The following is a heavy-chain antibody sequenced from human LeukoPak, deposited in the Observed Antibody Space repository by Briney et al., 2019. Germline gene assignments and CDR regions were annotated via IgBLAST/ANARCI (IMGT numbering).Heavy chain of an antibody. V-gene: IGHV1-18*01. CDR1: GYTFTNYG. Sequence: ASVKVSCKASGYTFTNYGISWVRQAPGQGLEWMGNINPYNGNTNYAQNLQGRVTMTIDTSTNTAYMELRSLRSDDTAVYYCARDQHDHVWGSYRPYFDYWGQGTLVTVSS. CDR2: INPYNGNT. D-gene: IGHD3-16*02. CDR3: ARDQHDHVWGSYRPYFDY. J-gene: IGHJ4*02.